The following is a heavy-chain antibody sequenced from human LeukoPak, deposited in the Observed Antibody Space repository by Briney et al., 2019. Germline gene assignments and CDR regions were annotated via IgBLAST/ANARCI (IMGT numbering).Heavy chain of an antibody. CDR2: IDPSVGST. V-gene: IGHV1-46*01. D-gene: IGHD1-26*01. CDR1: GYTFTSYY. J-gene: IGHJ4*02. Sequence: AASVKVSCKASGYTFTSYYMHWVRQAPGQGLEWMGIIDPSVGSTSNAQKFQGRITMTRDTSTSTVFMELTSLTSEDTAVYYCARNSGSGLDHWGQGTLVTVSS. CDR3: ARNSGSGLDH.